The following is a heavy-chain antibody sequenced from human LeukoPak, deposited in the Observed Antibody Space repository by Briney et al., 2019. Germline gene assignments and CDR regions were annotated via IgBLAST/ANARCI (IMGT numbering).Heavy chain of an antibody. D-gene: IGHD3-10*01. CDR1: GGTFISYA. J-gene: IGHJ4*02. V-gene: IGHV1-69*05. CDR2: IIPIFGTA. Sequence: AASVKVSCKASGGTFISYAISWVRQAPGQGLEWMGGIIPIFGTANYAQKFQGRVTITTDESTSTAYMELSSLRSEDTAVYYCARDRGGYFDYWGQGTLVTVSS. CDR3: ARDRGGYFDY.